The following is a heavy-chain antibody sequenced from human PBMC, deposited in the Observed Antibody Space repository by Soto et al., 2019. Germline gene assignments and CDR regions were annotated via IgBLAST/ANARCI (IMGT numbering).Heavy chain of an antibody. CDR1: GFTFSSYG. CDR2: IWYDGSNK. Sequence: QVQLVESGGGVVQPGRSLRLSCAASGFTFSSYGMHWVRQAPGKGLEWVAVIWYDGSNKYYADSVKGRFTISRDNSKNTLYLQMNSLRAEDTAVYYCARGISTTVVNWYFDLWGRGTLVTVSS. J-gene: IGHJ2*01. D-gene: IGHD4-17*01. V-gene: IGHV3-33*01. CDR3: ARGISTTVVNWYFDL.